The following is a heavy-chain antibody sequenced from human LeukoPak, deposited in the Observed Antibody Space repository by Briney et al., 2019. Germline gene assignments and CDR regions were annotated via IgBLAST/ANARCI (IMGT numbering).Heavy chain of an antibody. V-gene: IGHV3-30*04. CDR2: ISYDGSNK. CDR3: ARDLSDDFWSGYYSIDY. J-gene: IGHJ4*02. Sequence: GGSLRLSCAASGFTFSNYAMHWVRQAPGKGLEWVAVISYDGSNKYYADSVKGRFTISRDNSKNTLYLQMNSLRAEDTAVYYCARDLSDDFWSGYYSIDYWGQGTLVTVSS. CDR1: GFTFSNYA. D-gene: IGHD3-3*01.